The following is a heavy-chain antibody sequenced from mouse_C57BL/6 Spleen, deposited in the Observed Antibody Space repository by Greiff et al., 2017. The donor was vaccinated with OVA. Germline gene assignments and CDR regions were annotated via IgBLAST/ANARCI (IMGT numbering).Heavy chain of an antibody. CDR1: GYTFTDYE. CDR3: TREDYYGRGY. Sequence: QVQLQQSGAELVRPGASVTLSCKASGYTFTDYEMHWVKQTPVHGLEWIGAIDPETGGTAYNQKFKGKAILTADKSSSTDYMELRSLTSEDSAVYCCTREDYYGRGYWGQGTTLTVSS. D-gene: IGHD1-1*01. CDR2: IDPETGGT. J-gene: IGHJ2*01. V-gene: IGHV1-15*01.